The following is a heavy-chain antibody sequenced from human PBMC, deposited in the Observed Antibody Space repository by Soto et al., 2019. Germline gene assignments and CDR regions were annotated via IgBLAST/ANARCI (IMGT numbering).Heavy chain of an antibody. CDR2: ISYDGSNK. D-gene: IGHD2-2*01. CDR1: GFTFSSYA. V-gene: IGHV3-30-3*01. CDR3: GRCPSTSCHFGSDY. J-gene: IGHJ4*02. Sequence: HPGGSLRLSCAASGFTFSSYAMNWVRQAPGKGLEWVALISYDGSNKYYADSVKGRFTISRDSSKNTLYLQMDSLRAADTAVYYCGRCPSTSCHFGSDYWGQGTLVTVSS.